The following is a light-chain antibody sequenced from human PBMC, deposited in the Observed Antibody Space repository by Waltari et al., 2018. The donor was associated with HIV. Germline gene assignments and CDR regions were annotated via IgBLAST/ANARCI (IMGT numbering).Light chain of an antibody. Sequence: QSVLTQPPSASGTPGQRVTISCSGDSSISGRNFVNWYQPLPGTAPKLLIYRSYQQRSGVPDRFSVDESGSSASLAISGLRSEDVSVYYCAAGYDNLRGVFGEGTKLTVL. J-gene: IGLJ2*01. CDR2: RSY. CDR3: AAGYDNLRGV. V-gene: IGLV1-47*01. CDR1: SSISGRNF.